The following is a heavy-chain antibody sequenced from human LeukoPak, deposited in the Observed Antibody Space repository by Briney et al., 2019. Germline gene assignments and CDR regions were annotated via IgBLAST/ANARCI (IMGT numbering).Heavy chain of an antibody. V-gene: IGHV4-61*01. CDR3: ARGPYYYDSSGYYPMGY. Sequence: PSETLSLTCTVSGGSVSSGSYYWSWIRQPPGKGLEWIGYIYYSGSTNYNPSLKSRVTISVDTCKNQFSLKLSSVTAADTAVYYCARGPYYYDSSGYYPMGYWGQGTLVTVSS. D-gene: IGHD3-22*01. J-gene: IGHJ4*02. CDR2: IYYSGST. CDR1: GGSVSSGSYY.